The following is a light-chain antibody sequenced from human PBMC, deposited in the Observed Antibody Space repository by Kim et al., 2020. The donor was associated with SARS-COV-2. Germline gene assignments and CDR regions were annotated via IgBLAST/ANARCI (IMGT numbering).Light chain of an antibody. Sequence: PGKKARITCGGNNIGSKSVHWYQQKPGQAPVLVIYYDSDRPSGIPERFSGSNSGNTATLTISRVEAGDEADYYCQVWDSSSDHHYVFGTGTKVTVL. CDR2: YDS. V-gene: IGLV3-21*04. CDR3: QVWDSSSDHHYV. J-gene: IGLJ1*01. CDR1: NIGSKS.